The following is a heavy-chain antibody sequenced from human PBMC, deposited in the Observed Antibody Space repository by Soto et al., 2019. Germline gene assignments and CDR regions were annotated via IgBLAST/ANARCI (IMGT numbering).Heavy chain of an antibody. J-gene: IGHJ4*02. D-gene: IGHD6-13*01. CDR2: INPNSGGT. CDR1: GYTFTGYY. V-gene: IGHV1-2*02. CDR3: ARGGVIAAAGSAGLGNVGYFDY. Sequence: ASVKVSCKASGYTFTGYYMHWVRQAPGQGLEWMGWINPNSGGTNYAQKFQGRVTMTRDTSISTGYMELSRLRSDETAVYYCARGGVIAAAGSAGLGNVGYFDYWGQGTLVTVSS.